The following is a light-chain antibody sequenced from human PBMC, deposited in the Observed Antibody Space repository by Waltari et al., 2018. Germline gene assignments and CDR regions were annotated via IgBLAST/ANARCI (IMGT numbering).Light chain of an antibody. CDR2: EVS. Sequence: QSALTQPASVSGSPGQSITISCTGTSSDVGGYTSVAWYQQHPGKAPKLMIYEVSHRPSGVSNRFSGSKSGNTASLTISGLQAEDEADYYCSSFTSSITRVFGTGTKVTVL. CDR3: SSFTSSITRV. CDR1: SSDVGGYTS. V-gene: IGLV2-14*01. J-gene: IGLJ1*01.